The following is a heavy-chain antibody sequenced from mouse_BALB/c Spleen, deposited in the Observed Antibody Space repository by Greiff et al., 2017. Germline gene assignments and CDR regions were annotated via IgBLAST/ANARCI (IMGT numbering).Heavy chain of an antibody. J-gene: IGHJ1*01. CDR1: GYSITSDYA. Sequence: EVKLQESGPGLVKPSQSLSLTCTVTGYSITSDYAWNWIRQFPGNKLEWMGYISYSGSTSYNPSLKSRISITRDTSKNQFFLQLNSVTTEDTATYYCARGITTWDFDVWGAGTTVTVSS. V-gene: IGHV3-2*02. CDR3: ARGITTWDFDV. D-gene: IGHD2-4*01. CDR2: ISYSGST.